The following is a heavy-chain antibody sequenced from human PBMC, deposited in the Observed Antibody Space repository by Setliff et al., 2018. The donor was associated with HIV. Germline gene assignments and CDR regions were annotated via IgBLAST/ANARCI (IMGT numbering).Heavy chain of an antibody. V-gene: IGHV4-34*01. CDR1: GGSFSGYY. CDR2: INHSGIT. D-gene: IGHD4-17*01. CDR3: ARGGATVATRYFDL. Sequence: PSETLSLTCALYGGSFSGYYWSWIRQPPGKGLEWIGEINHSGITNYNPSLKSRLTISLDTSKNQFSLKLTSMTAADTAVYYCARGGATVATRYFDLWGRGTLVTVSS. J-gene: IGHJ2*01.